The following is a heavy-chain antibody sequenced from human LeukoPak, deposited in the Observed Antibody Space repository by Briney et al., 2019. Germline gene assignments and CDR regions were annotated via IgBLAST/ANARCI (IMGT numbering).Heavy chain of an antibody. J-gene: IGHJ4*02. Sequence: GESLKISCKGSGYSFTSYGISWVRQAPGQGLEWMGWISAYNGNTNYAQKLQGRVTMTTDTSTSTAYMELRSLRSDDTAVYYCARDNSFVDSYGHDYWGQGTLVTVSS. CDR3: ARDNSFVDSYGHDY. CDR1: GYSFTSYG. CDR2: ISAYNGNT. D-gene: IGHD5-18*01. V-gene: IGHV1-18*01.